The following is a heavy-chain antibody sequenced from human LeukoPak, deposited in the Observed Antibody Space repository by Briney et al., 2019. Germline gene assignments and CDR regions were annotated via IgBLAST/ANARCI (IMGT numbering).Heavy chain of an antibody. CDR2: MNPNSGNT. V-gene: IGHV1-8*01. J-gene: IGHJ5*02. Sequence: ASVKVSCKASGYTFTSYDINWGRQATGQGLEWMGLMNPNSGNTGYAQKFQGRVTMTRNTSISTAYMELSSLRSEDTAVYYCARGDSRIESSSWYNWFDPWGQGTLVTVSS. CDR3: ARGDSRIESSSWYNWFDP. CDR1: GYTFTSYD. D-gene: IGHD6-13*01.